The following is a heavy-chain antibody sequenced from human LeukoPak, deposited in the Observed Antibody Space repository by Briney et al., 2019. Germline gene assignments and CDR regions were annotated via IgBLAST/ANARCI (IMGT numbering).Heavy chain of an antibody. CDR3: ARRGYSSSWYTSRWFDP. D-gene: IGHD6-13*01. CDR2: INHSGST. J-gene: IGHJ5*02. V-gene: IGHV4-34*01. Sequence: SETLSLTCAVYGGSFSGYYWSWIRQPPGKGLQWIGEINHSGSTNYNPSLKSRVTISVDTSKNQFSLKLSSVTAADTAVYYCARRGYSSSWYTSRWFDPWGQGTLVTVSS. CDR1: GGSFSGYY.